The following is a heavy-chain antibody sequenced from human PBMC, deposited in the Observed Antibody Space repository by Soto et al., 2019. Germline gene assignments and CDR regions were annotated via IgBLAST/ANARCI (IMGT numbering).Heavy chain of an antibody. J-gene: IGHJ4*02. D-gene: IGHD2-21*02. V-gene: IGHV4-39*01. Sequence: PSETLSLTCTVSGDSISTSNYYGGWVRQPPGKGLDWIGNIYYSGTTYYNTSLKSRVTLPVDTYKHQFSLKLNSVTAADTAVYYCATFVVPANRHTDFDFWGPGILVTVSS. CDR1: GDSISTSNYY. CDR3: ATFVVPANRHTDFDF. CDR2: IYYSGTT.